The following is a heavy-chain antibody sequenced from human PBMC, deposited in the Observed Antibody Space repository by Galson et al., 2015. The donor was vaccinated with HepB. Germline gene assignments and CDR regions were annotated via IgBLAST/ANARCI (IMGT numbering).Heavy chain of an antibody. J-gene: IGHJ6*02. D-gene: IGHD2-2*01. CDR1: GFTFGNYG. Sequence: SLRLSCAASGFTFGNYGMHWVRQAPGRGLEWVAVTSYDEVNKFYADSVKGRFTISRDNSKNMLYLQTNSLRAEDTAVYYCVKDKAGMHCSSATCHFGMDVWGQGTTVTVSS. CDR2: TSYDEVNK. V-gene: IGHV3-30*18. CDR3: VKDKAGMHCSSATCHFGMDV.